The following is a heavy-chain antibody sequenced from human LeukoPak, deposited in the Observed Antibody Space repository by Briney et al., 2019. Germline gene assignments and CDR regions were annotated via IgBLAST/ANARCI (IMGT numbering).Heavy chain of an antibody. CDR1: GGSISGYY. J-gene: IGHJ3*02. D-gene: IGHD6-6*01. CDR3: ARPYSSSARGAFDI. V-gene: IGHV4-59*13. CDR2: IHYSGST. Sequence: PSETLSLTCTVSGGSISGYYWSWIRQPPGQGLEWIGYIHYSGSTNYDPSLTSRVTISVDTSKNQFSLKLSSVTAADTAVYYCARPYSSSARGAFDIWGPGTVVAVSS.